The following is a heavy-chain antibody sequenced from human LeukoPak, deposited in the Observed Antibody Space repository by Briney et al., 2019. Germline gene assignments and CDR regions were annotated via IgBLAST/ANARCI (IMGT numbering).Heavy chain of an antibody. Sequence: GGPLRLSCAASGFTFNSYAMSWVRQAPGKGLEWVSAISGSGGSTYYADSVKGRFTISRDNSKNTLYLQMNSLRAEGTAVYYCAKQLIVVVPAAMTPGSDGGQGTLVTVSS. D-gene: IGHD2-2*01. CDR3: AKQLIVVVPAAMTPGSD. CDR2: ISGSGGST. J-gene: IGHJ4*02. V-gene: IGHV3-23*01. CDR1: GFTFNSYA.